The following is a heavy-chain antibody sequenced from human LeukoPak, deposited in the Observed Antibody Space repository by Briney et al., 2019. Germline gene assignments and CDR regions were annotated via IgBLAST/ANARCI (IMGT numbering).Heavy chain of an antibody. CDR2: IIPIFGTA. J-gene: IGHJ5*02. Sequence: SVKVSCKASGGTFSSYAISWVRQAPGQGLEWMGGIIPIFGTANYAQKFQGRVTITADESTSTAYMELSSLRSEDTAVYYCARDGDLPGSGSYKNWFDPWGQGTLVTVSS. CDR3: ARDGDLPGSGSYKNWFDP. CDR1: GGTFSSYA. D-gene: IGHD3-10*01. V-gene: IGHV1-69*01.